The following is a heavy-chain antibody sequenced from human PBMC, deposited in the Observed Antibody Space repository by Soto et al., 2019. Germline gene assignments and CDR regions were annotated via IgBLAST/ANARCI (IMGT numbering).Heavy chain of an antibody. D-gene: IGHD2-2*01. CDR1: GYTFTNYG. Sequence: QVQLEQSGAEVKKPGASVKVSCKTSGYTFTNYGISWVRRAPGQGLEWMGWISAYNGNTDYAQKLQGRVTMTTDTSTRTAYMELRSLGSDATAVYYCARVGAYCVSTSCHDYWGQGTLVTVSS. CDR2: ISAYNGNT. V-gene: IGHV1-18*01. J-gene: IGHJ4*02. CDR3: ARVGAYCVSTSCHDY.